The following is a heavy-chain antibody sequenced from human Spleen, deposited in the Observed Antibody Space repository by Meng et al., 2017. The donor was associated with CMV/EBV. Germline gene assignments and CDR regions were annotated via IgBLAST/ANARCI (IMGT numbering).Heavy chain of an antibody. D-gene: IGHD3-10*01. CDR3: ARHFNRDWYFDL. CDR2: IYPGDSDT. Sequence: KVSCKGSGYSFTSFWIGWVRQMPGKGLEWMGIIYPGDSDTRYSPSFQGQVTISADKSISTAYLQWSSLKASDTAMYYCARHFNRDWYFDLWGRGTLVTVSS. J-gene: IGHJ2*01. CDR1: GYSFTSFW. V-gene: IGHV5-51*01.